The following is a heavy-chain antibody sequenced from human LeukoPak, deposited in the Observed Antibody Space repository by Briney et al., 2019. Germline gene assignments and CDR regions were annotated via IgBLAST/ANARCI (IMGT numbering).Heavy chain of an antibody. CDR1: GFTFSNAW. V-gene: IGHV3-23*01. CDR3: AKNPHFYDSSGYYNPIYYYYMDV. CDR2: ISGSGGST. D-gene: IGHD3-22*01. Sequence: GGSLRLSCAASGFTFSNAWTSWARQAPGKGLEWVSAISGSGGSTYYADSEKGRFTISRDNSKNTLYLQMNSLRAEDTAVYYCAKNPHFYDSSGYYNPIYYYYMDVWGKGTTVTVFS. J-gene: IGHJ6*03.